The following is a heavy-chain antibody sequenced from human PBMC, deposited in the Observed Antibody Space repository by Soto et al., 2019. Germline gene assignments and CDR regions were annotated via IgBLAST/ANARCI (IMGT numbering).Heavy chain of an antibody. CDR3: AREERAYYYDSSSRNFDY. J-gene: IGHJ4*02. CDR2: IIPIFGTA. V-gene: IGHV1-69*06. Sequence: GASVKVSCKASGGTFSSYAISWVRQAPGQGLEWMGGIIPIFGTANYAQKFQGRVTITADKSTSTAYMELSSLRSEDTAVYYCAREERAYYYDSSSRNFDYWGQGTLVTVSS. D-gene: IGHD3-22*01. CDR1: GGTFSSYA.